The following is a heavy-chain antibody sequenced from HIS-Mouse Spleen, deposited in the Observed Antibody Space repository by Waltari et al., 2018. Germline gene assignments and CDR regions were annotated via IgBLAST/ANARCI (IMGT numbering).Heavy chain of an antibody. CDR3: AREIPYSSSWYDWYFDL. CDR2: IYYSGST. D-gene: IGHD6-13*01. J-gene: IGHJ2*01. V-gene: IGHV4-39*07. Sequence: QLQLQESGPGLVKPSETLSLTCTVSGGSISSSSYYWGWIRQPPGKGREWIGSIYYSGSTYYNPALKRRVTISVDTSKSQFSLKLSSVTAADTAVYYCAREIPYSSSWYDWYFDLWGRGTLVTVSS. CDR1: GGSISSSSYY.